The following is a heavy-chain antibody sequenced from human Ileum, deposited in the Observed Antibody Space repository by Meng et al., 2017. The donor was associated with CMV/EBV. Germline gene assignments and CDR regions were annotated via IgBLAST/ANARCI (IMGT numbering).Heavy chain of an antibody. J-gene: IGHJ4*02. D-gene: IGHD3-22*01. CDR1: SYA. Sequence: SYARHWVRQAPGKGLEWVAVISYDGSNKYYADSVKGRFTISRDNSKNTLYPQMNSLRAEDTAVYYCARGHYYDSSGYYYPIWFFDYWGQGTLVTVSS. CDR3: ARGHYYDSSGYYYPIWFFDY. V-gene: IGHV3-30*04. CDR2: ISYDGSNK.